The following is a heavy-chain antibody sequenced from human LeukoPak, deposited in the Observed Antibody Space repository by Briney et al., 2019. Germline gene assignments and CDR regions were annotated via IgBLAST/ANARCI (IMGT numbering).Heavy chain of an antibody. Sequence: KTSETLSLTCTVSGGSISSSSYFWAWIRQPPGKGLEWIGSIYYSGSTKYNPSLKSRVTISIDTSKNEFSLKLISVTAADTAIYYCARGTVILDYWGQGTLVTVSS. V-gene: IGHV4-39*07. J-gene: IGHJ4*02. CDR3: ARGTVILDY. CDR2: IYYSGST. CDR1: GGSISSSSYF. D-gene: IGHD4-17*01.